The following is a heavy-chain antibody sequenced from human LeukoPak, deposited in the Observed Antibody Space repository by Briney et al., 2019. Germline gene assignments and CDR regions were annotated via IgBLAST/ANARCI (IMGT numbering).Heavy chain of an antibody. CDR2: VYHAGSN. Sequence: SETLSLTCAVYGGSFSGYYWSWIRQPPGKRLEWIGTVYHAGSNYNNPSLESRLTISMDTSKNQYSLKLTSVTVADTAVYYCARTYWAHDAFDIWGQGTMVTVSS. CDR1: GGSFSGYY. D-gene: IGHD2-8*02. V-gene: IGHV4-34*01. J-gene: IGHJ3*02. CDR3: ARTYWAHDAFDI.